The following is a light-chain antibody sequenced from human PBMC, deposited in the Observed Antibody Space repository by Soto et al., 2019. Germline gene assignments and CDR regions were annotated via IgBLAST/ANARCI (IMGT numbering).Light chain of an antibody. Sequence: EIVMTQSPATLSVSPGERATLSCRASQSVAGNLAWYQHKPGQAPRLLIYGASTGATGIPARFSGSGSGTEFTLTISSLQSGDFAVYYCQQYNSWPGTFGQGTTLEIK. CDR1: QSVAGN. CDR2: GAS. V-gene: IGKV3-15*01. J-gene: IGKJ1*01. CDR3: QQYNSWPGT.